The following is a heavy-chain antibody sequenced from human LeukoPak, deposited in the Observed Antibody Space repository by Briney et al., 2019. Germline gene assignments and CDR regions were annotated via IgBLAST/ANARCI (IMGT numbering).Heavy chain of an antibody. Sequence: SETLSLTCTVSGGSITSYYWSWIRQSPGKGLEWIGYFYYSGSTSYNPSLESRFTISVDTSKNHFSLTLSSVTAADTAVYYCARSDGYGLVGIWGQGTMVTVSS. CDR1: GGSITSYY. CDR2: FYYSGST. D-gene: IGHD3-10*01. CDR3: ARSDGYGLVGI. V-gene: IGHV4-59*12. J-gene: IGHJ3*02.